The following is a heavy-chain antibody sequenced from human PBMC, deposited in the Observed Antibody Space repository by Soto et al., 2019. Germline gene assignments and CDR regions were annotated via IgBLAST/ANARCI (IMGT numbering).Heavy chain of an antibody. D-gene: IGHD6-13*01. V-gene: IGHV3-21*01. CDR1: GVTFSSYS. CDR3: ARDPGIAAAGTFDY. Sequence: PGGSLRLSCAASGVTFSSYSMNGVRQAPGKGLEWVSSISSSSSYIYYADSVKGRFTISRDNAKNSLYLQMNSLRAEDTAVYYCARDPGIAAAGTFDYWGQGTLVTVSS. J-gene: IGHJ4*02. CDR2: ISSSSSYI.